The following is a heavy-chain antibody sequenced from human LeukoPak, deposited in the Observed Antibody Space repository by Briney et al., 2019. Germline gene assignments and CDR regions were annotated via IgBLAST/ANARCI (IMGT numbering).Heavy chain of an antibody. CDR3: ARDGSGYRGSSLHFYYDMDV. V-gene: IGHV1-46*01. Sequence: ASVKVSCKASGYTFTSYYMHWVRPAPGQGLEWMGIINPSDGSTSYAQKFQGRVTMTRDMSTSTVYMELNSLRSEDTAVYYCARDGSGYRGSSLHFYYDMDVWGKGTTVTVSS. CDR1: GYTFTSYY. CDR2: INPSDGST. J-gene: IGHJ6*03. D-gene: IGHD5-12*01.